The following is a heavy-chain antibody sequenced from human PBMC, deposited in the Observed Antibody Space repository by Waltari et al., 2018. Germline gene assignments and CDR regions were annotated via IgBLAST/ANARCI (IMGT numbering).Heavy chain of an antibody. CDR1: GFTFSNNW. D-gene: IGHD6-13*01. Sequence: VQLVESGGGLVQPGGSLRLSCAASGFTFSNNWMTWVRQAPGKGLEWVANINQDGSEKYSVESVKGRFTISRDNAKNSLYLQLNSLRADDTAVYYCTRGGDDSSWYWRNWGQGTLVTVSS. J-gene: IGHJ4*02. CDR3: TRGGDDSSWYWRN. CDR2: INQDGSEK. V-gene: IGHV3-7*01.